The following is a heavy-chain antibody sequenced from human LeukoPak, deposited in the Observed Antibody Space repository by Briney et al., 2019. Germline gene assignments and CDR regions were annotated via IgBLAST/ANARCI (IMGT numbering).Heavy chain of an antibody. J-gene: IGHJ3*02. CDR3: AREIVKQWLVRKAQIDI. D-gene: IGHD6-19*01. CDR1: GDSVSSNSAA. Sequence: SQTLSLTCAISGDSVSSNSAAWNWIRQSPSRGLEWLGRTYYRSKWYNDYAVSVKSRITINPDTSKNQFSLQLNSVTPEDTAVYHCAREIVKQWLVRKAQIDIWGQGTMVTVSS. CDR2: TYYRSKWYN. V-gene: IGHV6-1*01.